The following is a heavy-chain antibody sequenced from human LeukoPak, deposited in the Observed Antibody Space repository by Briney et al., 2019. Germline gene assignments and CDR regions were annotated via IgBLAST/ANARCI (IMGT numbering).Heavy chain of an antibody. J-gene: IGHJ4*02. Sequence: SETLSLTCAVYGGSFSGESFSTYYRSWVRQPPAKGLAWSGEINHRGSTNYKPSIKSRVTISGNTSKNQFSLKLSSVTAADTAFYYCARGRRGYSSSWFDYWGQGTLVSFS. V-gene: IGHV4-34*01. CDR2: INHRGST. CDR3: ARGRRGYSSSWFDY. CDR1: GGSFSGESFSTYY. D-gene: IGHD6-13*01.